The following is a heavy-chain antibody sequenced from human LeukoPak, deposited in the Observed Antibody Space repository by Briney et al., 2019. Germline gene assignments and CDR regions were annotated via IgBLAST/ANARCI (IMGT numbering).Heavy chain of an antibody. CDR2: IYTRGST. V-gene: IGHV4-4*07. D-gene: IGHD2-15*01. CDR1: GGSINNYH. Sequence: SETLSLTCTVSGGSINNYHWSSIRQTAGKGLEWIGRIYTRGSTNYNPSLTSRVTMSVDTSKNQFSLKLSSVTAADTAVYYCARGRYCSADICSGGDAFDIWGQGTMVSVSS. J-gene: IGHJ3*02. CDR3: ARGRYCSADICSGGDAFDI.